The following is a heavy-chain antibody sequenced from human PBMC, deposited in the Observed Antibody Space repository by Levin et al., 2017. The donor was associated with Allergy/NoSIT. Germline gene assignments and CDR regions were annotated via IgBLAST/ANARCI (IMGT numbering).Heavy chain of an antibody. Sequence: GESLKISCAASGFTFSSYSMNWVRQAPGKGLEWVSYISSSSSTIYYADSVKGRFTISRDNAKNSLYLQMNSLRDEDTAVYYCARDLRYGDYVGVFDYWGQGTLVTVSS. J-gene: IGHJ4*02. CDR3: ARDLRYGDYVGVFDY. CDR1: GFTFSSYS. D-gene: IGHD4-17*01. V-gene: IGHV3-48*02. CDR2: ISSSSSTI.